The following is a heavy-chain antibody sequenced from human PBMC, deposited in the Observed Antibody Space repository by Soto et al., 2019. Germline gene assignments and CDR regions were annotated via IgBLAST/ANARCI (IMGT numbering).Heavy chain of an antibody. J-gene: IGHJ5*02. D-gene: IGHD3-10*01. CDR3: TTDLGASLSRGLTT. CDR2: FDREDGET. Sequence: VHLVQSGAAVKKPGASVKVSCKVSGYTLTALALQWVRQAPGKGLEWLGGFDREDGETIFAERFRDRVTMSEDTATDTAYMELRSLRSEDTALYYCTTDLGASLSRGLTTWGQGTLVTVSS. V-gene: IGHV1-24*01. CDR1: GYTLTALA.